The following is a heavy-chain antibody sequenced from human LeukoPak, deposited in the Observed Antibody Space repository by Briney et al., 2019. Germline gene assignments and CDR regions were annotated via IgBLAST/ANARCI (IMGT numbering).Heavy chain of an antibody. D-gene: IGHD3-10*01. J-gene: IGHJ4*02. CDR2: INHSGST. Sequence: PSETLSLTCAVYGGSFSGYYWSWIRQPPGKGLEWIGEINHSGSTNYNPSLKSRVTISVDTSKNQFSLKLSSVTAADTAVYYCSGGVYYYGSGSYYSFDYWGQGTLVTVSS. CDR1: GGSFSGYY. V-gene: IGHV4-34*01. CDR3: SGGVYYYGSGSYYSFDY.